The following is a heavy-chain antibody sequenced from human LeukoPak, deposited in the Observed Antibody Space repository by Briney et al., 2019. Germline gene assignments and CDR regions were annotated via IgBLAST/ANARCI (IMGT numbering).Heavy chain of an antibody. V-gene: IGHV3-48*03. CDR1: GFTFSSYV. CDR3: ARAGSRGADYYYYYYMDV. Sequence: GGSLRLSCAASGFTFSSYVMIWVRQAPGKGLEWVSYISSSGSTIYYADSVKGRFTISRDNAKNSLYLQMNSLRAEDTAVYYCARAGSRGADYYYYYYMDVWGKGTTVTVSS. J-gene: IGHJ6*03. D-gene: IGHD2-15*01. CDR2: ISSSGSTI.